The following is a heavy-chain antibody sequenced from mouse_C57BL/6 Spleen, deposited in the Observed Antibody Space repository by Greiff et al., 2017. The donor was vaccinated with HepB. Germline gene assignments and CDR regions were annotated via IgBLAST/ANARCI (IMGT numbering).Heavy chain of an antibody. V-gene: IGHV5-12*01. CDR3: ARQYDYDEGWFAY. Sequence: EVMLVESGGGLVQPGGSLKLSCAASGFTFSDYYMYWVRQTPEKRLEWVAYISNGGGSTYYPDTVKGRFTISRDNAKNTLYLQMSRLKSEDTAMYYCARQYDYDEGWFAYWGQGTLVTVSA. D-gene: IGHD2-4*01. CDR1: GFTFSDYY. CDR2: ISNGGGST. J-gene: IGHJ3*01.